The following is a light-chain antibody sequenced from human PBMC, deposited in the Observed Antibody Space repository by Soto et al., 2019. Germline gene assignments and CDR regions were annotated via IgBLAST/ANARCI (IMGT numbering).Light chain of an antibody. CDR2: RVP. V-gene: IGKV2-30*01. CDR1: PSLVFRDGNTS. Sequence: DVVLTQSPLSLPVTLGQPASISCRSSPSLVFRDGNTSLFWFQQRPGQSPRRLTYRVPNRGFGVLHNFSCSGSCPGFSMKISSVEASDVGVFYFMQSAHWPRTFGQGTKVEIK. J-gene: IGKJ2*02. CDR3: MQSAHWPRT.